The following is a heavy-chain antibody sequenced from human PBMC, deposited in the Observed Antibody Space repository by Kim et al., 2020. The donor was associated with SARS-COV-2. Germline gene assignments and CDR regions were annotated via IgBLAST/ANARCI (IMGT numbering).Heavy chain of an antibody. J-gene: IGHJ6*02. D-gene: IGHD2-2*01. CDR3: ARGGGTSWRQVNYYYGMDV. V-gene: IGHV4-61*01. CDR2: IYYSGST. Sequence: SETLSLTCTVSGGSVSSGSYYWSWIRQPPGKGLEWIGYIYYSGSTNYNPSLKSRVTISVDTSKNQFSLKLSSVTAADTAVYYCARGGGTSWRQVNYYYGMDVWGQGTTVTVSS. CDR1: GGSVSSGSYY.